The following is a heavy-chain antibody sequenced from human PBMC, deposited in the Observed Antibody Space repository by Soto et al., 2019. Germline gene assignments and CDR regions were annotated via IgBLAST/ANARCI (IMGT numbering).Heavy chain of an antibody. V-gene: IGHV5-51*01. J-gene: IGHJ6*02. Sequence: PGESLKISCKGSGYSFTSYWIGWVRQMPGKGLEWMGIIYPGDSDTRYSPSFQGQVTISADKSISTAYLQWSSLKASDTAMYYCARLRERAQGPAGAPPSSITPTYGYYYGMDVWGQGTTVTVSS. CDR2: IYPGDSDT. D-gene: IGHD5-12*01. CDR1: GYSFTSYW. CDR3: ARLRERAQGPAGAPPSSITPTYGYYYGMDV.